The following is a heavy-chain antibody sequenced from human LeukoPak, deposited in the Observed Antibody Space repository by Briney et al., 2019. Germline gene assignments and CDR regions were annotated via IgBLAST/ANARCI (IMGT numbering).Heavy chain of an antibody. CDR1: GFTFSSYE. CDR3: AELGITMIGGV. CDR2: LSSSCSTI. D-gene: IGHD3-10*02. Sequence: GGSLRLSCAASGFTFSSYEMNWVRQAPGKGLEWVSYLSSSCSTIYYAVSVKGRFTICRDNAKNSLYLQMNSLRAEDTAVYYCAELGITMIGGVWGKGTTVTISS. J-gene: IGHJ6*04. V-gene: IGHV3-48*03.